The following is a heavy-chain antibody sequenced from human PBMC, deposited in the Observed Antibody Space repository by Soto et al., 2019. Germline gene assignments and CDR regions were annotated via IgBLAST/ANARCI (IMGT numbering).Heavy chain of an antibody. J-gene: IGHJ6*02. V-gene: IGHV4-34*01. Sequence: SETLSLTCAVYGGSFSGYYWSWIRQPPGKGLEWIGEINHSGSTNYNPSLKSRVTISVDTSKNQFSLKLSSVTAADTAVYYCARAHRGYDSSGYYYEGPEGYYYYYGMDVWGQGTTVTVSS. CDR2: INHSGST. CDR3: ARAHRGYDSSGYYYEGPEGYYYYYGMDV. D-gene: IGHD3-22*01. CDR1: GGSFSGYY.